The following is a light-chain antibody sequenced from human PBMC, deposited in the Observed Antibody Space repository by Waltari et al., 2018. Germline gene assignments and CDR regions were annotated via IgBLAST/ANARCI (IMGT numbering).Light chain of an antibody. CDR3: QQYFNWPRT. J-gene: IGKJ1*01. V-gene: IGKV3-15*01. Sequence: EIVLTQSPATLSVSPGERAALSCRASQSVGTYLAWYQQKPGQAPRLLISGASTRATGIPARFNGSGSGIEFTLTITSLQSEDFALYRGQQYFNWPRTFGQGTKVEIK. CDR2: GAS. CDR1: QSVGTY.